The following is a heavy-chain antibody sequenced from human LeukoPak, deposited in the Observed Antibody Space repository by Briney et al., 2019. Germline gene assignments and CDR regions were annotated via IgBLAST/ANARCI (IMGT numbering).Heavy chain of an antibody. CDR3: ARQLRGEAVAGHLQPFDY. Sequence: SETLSLTCTVSGGSISSYYWNWIRQPPGKGLEWIGYIYYSGSTNYNPSLKSRVTISVDTSKNQFSLKLSSVTAAVTAVYFCARQLRGEAVAGHLQPFDYWGQGTLVTVSS. CDR1: GGSISSYY. V-gene: IGHV4-59*08. CDR2: IYYSGST. D-gene: IGHD6-19*01. J-gene: IGHJ4*02.